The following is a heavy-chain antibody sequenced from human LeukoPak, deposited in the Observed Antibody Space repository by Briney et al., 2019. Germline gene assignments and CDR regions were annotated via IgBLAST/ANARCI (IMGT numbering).Heavy chain of an antibody. CDR3: AKEVDWDIVATIFDY. CDR1: GFTFSSYA. J-gene: IGHJ4*02. Sequence: GGSLRLSCAASGFTFSSYAMSWVRQAPGKGLEWVSAISGSDGSTYYADSVKGRFTISRDNSKNTLYLQMNSLRAEDTAVYYCAKEVDWDIVATIFDYWGQGTLVTVSS. D-gene: IGHD5-12*01. CDR2: ISGSDGST. V-gene: IGHV3-23*01.